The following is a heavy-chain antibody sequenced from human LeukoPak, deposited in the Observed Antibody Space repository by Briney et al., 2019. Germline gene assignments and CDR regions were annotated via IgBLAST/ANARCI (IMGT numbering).Heavy chain of an antibody. CDR2: ISYDGSNK. CDR1: GFTFSSYA. Sequence: PGGSLRLSCAASGFTFSSYAMHCVRQAPGKGLEWVAVISYDGSNKYYADSVKGRFTISRDNSKNTLYLQMNSLRAEDTAVYYCARERTSNGYSSSWLDGGFDYWGQGTLVTVSS. CDR3: ARERTSNGYSSSWLDGGFDY. D-gene: IGHD6-13*01. J-gene: IGHJ4*02. V-gene: IGHV3-30-3*01.